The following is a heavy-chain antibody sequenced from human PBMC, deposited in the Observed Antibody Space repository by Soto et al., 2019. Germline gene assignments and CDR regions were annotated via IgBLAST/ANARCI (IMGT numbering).Heavy chain of an antibody. CDR1: GGSISSYY. CDR3: ARERRLEYSESSGYSN. D-gene: IGHD3-22*01. V-gene: IGHV4-59*01. CDR2: IYYSGST. J-gene: IGHJ4*02. Sequence: QVQLQESGPGLVKPSETLSLTCTVSGGSISSYYWSWIRQPPGKGLEWIGYIYYSGSTNYNPSLKVRVTISVDTSQSQFSLKLSSVTAADTAVYYCARERRLEYSESSGYSNWGQGTLVTVAS.